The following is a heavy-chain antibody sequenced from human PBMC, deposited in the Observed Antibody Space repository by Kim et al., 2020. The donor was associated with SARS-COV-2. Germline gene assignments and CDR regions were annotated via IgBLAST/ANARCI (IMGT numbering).Heavy chain of an antibody. CDR2: SSGRGHRT. CDR3: AKDHGSPLTPHYFDK. V-gene: IGHV3-23*01. D-gene: IGHD2-15*01. J-gene: IGHJ4*02. Sequence: GVEVFEGSSGRGHRTYYADSVKGRFTISRDKSKNTLYVQMNSLGAEDTAVYYVAKDHGSPLTPHYFDKWGQGTLVTVSS.